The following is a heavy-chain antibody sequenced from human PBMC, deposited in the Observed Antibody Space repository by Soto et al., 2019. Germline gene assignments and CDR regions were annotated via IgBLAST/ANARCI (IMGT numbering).Heavy chain of an antibody. CDR2: IYYSGST. Sequence: SETLSLTCTVSGGSISGYYWSWIRQPPGKGLECIGYIYYSGSTNYNPSLKSRVTISVDTSKNQFSLKLSSVTAADTAVYYCARVPRGNYGYPSYFDYWGQGTLVTVSS. V-gene: IGHV4-59*01. CDR3: ARVPRGNYGYPSYFDY. D-gene: IGHD3-10*01. J-gene: IGHJ4*02. CDR1: GGSISGYY.